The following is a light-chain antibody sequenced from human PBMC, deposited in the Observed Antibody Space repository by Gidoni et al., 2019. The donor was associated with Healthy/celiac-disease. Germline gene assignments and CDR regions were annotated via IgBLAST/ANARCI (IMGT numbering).Light chain of an antibody. Sequence: SYELTQPPSVSVSPGQTASITCSGDQLGDKYACWCQQKPGQSPVLVIYQDSKRPSGIPERFSGSNSGNTATLTISGTQAMDEADYYCQAWDSSTAVFGGGTKLTVL. V-gene: IGLV3-1*01. CDR3: QAWDSSTAV. CDR1: QLGDKY. CDR2: QDS. J-gene: IGLJ2*01.